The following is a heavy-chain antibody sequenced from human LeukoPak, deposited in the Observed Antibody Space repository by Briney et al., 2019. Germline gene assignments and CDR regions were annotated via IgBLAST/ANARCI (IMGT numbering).Heavy chain of an antibody. CDR3: ARDQQLWSDFDY. CDR1: GFTFSSYA. V-gene: IGHV3-30-3*01. D-gene: IGHD5-18*01. CDR2: ISYDGSNK. Sequence: GGSLRLSCAASGFTFSSYAMPWVRQAPGKGLEWVAVISYDGSNKYYADSVKGRFTISRDNSKNTLYLQMNSLRAEDTAVYYCARDQQLWSDFDYWGQGTLVTVSS. J-gene: IGHJ4*02.